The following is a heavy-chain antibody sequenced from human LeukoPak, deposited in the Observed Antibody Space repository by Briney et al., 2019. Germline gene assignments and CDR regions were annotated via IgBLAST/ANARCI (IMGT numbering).Heavy chain of an antibody. J-gene: IGHJ4*02. V-gene: IGHV3-66*04. CDR1: GFIVSSNY. D-gene: IGHD2-2*01. CDR2: IYSDGNT. Sequence: GGSLRLSCAASGFIVSSNYMSWVRQAPGKGLDWVSSIYSDGNTYYADSVKGRFTISRDNSKNTLYLQMNSLRAEDTAVYYCARRFPVAMGNVWAHWGQGTLVTVSS. CDR3: ARRFPVAMGNVWAH.